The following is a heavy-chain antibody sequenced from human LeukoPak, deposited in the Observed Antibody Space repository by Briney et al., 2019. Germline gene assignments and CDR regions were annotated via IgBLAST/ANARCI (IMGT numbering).Heavy chain of an antibody. CDR3: AKAVSTHYYYYGMDV. V-gene: IGHV3-21*04. J-gene: IGHJ6*02. CDR2: ISSSSSYI. Sequence: GGSLRLSCAASGFTFSSYSMNWVRQAPGKGLEWVSSISSSSSYIYYADSVKGRFPISRDNAKNSLYLQMDSLRGEDTAVYYCAKAVSTHYYYYGMDVWGQGTTVTVFS. CDR1: GFTFSSYS. D-gene: IGHD2/OR15-2a*01.